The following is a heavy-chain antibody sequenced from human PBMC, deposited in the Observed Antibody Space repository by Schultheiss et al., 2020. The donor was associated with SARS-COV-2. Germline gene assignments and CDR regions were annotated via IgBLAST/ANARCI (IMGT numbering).Heavy chain of an antibody. CDR3: ARASKRFLIDY. V-gene: IGHV4-59*12. J-gene: IGHJ4*02. CDR2: IYYSGST. CDR1: GGSISSYY. Sequence: SETLSLTCTVSGGSISSYYWSWIRQPPGKGLEWIGYIYYSGSTNYNPSLKSRVTISVDTSKNQFSLKLSSVTAADTAVYYCARASKRFLIDYWGQGTLVTVSS. D-gene: IGHD3-3*01.